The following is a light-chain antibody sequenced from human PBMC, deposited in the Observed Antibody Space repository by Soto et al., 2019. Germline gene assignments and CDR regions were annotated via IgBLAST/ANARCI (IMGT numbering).Light chain of an antibody. CDR1: QSVLYSSNNKNY. CDR3: QQYYSTPRP. J-gene: IGKJ1*01. CDR2: WAS. V-gene: IGKV4-1*01. Sequence: DIVMTQSPDSLAVSLGERATINCKSSQSVLYSSNNKNYLAWYQQKPGQPPKLLIYWASTRESGVPDRFSGSGSGTDFTLTTSSLQAEDGAVYYCQQYYSTPRPFGQGTKVEIK.